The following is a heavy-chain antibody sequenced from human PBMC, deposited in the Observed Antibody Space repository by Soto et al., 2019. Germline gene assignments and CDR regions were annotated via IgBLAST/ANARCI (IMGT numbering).Heavy chain of an antibody. CDR2: IYYSGST. Sequence: QVQLQESGPGLVKPSQTLSLTCTVSGGSIRSGGYYWSWIRQHPGKGLEWIGYIYYSGSTYYNPSLKSRVTISVDTSKNQFSLKLSSVTAADTAVYYCARLFTVTSTFDDWGQGTLVTFSS. J-gene: IGHJ4*02. CDR3: ARLFTVTSTFDD. D-gene: IGHD4-17*01. V-gene: IGHV4-31*03. CDR1: GGSIRSGGYY.